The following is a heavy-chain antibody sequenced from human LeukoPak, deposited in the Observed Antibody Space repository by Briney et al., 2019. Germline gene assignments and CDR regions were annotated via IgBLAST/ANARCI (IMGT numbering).Heavy chain of an antibody. Sequence: PGGSLRLSCVASGFTFSSYWMHWVRQAPGKGLVWVSRINSDGSTTTYADTVKGRFTISRDNAKNTLYLQMNSLRAEDTAVYYCAKGPPPWYYDILTGYFAAPMDVWGKGTTVTVSS. CDR3: AKGPPPWYYDILTGYFAAPMDV. D-gene: IGHD3-9*01. CDR2: INSDGSTT. CDR1: GFTFSSYW. J-gene: IGHJ6*03. V-gene: IGHV3-74*01.